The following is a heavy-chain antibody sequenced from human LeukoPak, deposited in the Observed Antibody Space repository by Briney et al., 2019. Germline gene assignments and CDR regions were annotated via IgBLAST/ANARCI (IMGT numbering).Heavy chain of an antibody. CDR2: IYHSGST. V-gene: IGHV4-38-2*02. D-gene: IGHD2-8*01. CDR1: GYSISSGYY. J-gene: IGHJ4*02. Sequence: PSETLSLTCTVSGYSISSGYYWGWIRQPPGKGLEWIGSIYHSGSTYYNPSLKSRVTISVDTSKNQFSLKLSSVTAADTAVYYCARVRDCTNGVCSMILFDYWGQGTLVTVSS. CDR3: ARVRDCTNGVCSMILFDY.